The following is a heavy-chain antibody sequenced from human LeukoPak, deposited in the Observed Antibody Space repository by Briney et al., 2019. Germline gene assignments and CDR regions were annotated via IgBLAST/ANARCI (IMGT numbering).Heavy chain of an antibody. J-gene: IGHJ6*03. CDR3: AGDILTGPGRYYMDV. CDR1: GFTFSSYE. Sequence: PGGSLRLSCAASGFTFSSYEMNWIRQARGQGLEWVSYISSSGSTIYYADSVKGRFTISRDNAKNSLYLQMNSLRAEDTAVYYCAGDILTGPGRYYMDVWGKGTTVTVSS. CDR2: ISSSGSTI. V-gene: IGHV3-48*03. D-gene: IGHD3-9*01.